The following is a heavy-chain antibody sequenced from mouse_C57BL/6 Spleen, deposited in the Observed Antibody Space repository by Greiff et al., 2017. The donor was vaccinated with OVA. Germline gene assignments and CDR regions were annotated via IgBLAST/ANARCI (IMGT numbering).Heavy chain of an antibody. CDR2: IDPETGGT. D-gene: IGHD2-4*01. J-gene: IGHJ3*01. V-gene: IGHV1-15*01. CDR3: ARSGDYDGREAWFAY. CDR1: GYTFTDYE. Sequence: VQVVESGAELVRPGASVTLSCKASGYTFTDYEMHWVKQTPVHGLEWIGAIDPETGGTAYNQKFKGKAILTADKSSSTAYMELRSLTSEDSAVYYCARSGDYDGREAWFAYWGQGTLVTVSA.